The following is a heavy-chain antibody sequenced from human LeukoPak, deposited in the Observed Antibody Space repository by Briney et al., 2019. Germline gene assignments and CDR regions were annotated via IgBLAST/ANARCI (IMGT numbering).Heavy chain of an antibody. CDR3: AREERADYDFWSGYADNWYFDF. CDR1: GASISSYY. Sequence: PSETLSLTCTVSGASISSYYWSWVRQPPGKGLEWIGHVYYTGTTNYNPSLQSRVTISVDTSKNQLSLKLTPVTAADTAVYYCAREERADYDFWSGYADNWYFDFWGRGTLVTVSS. D-gene: IGHD3-3*01. J-gene: IGHJ2*01. CDR2: VYYTGTT. V-gene: IGHV4-59*12.